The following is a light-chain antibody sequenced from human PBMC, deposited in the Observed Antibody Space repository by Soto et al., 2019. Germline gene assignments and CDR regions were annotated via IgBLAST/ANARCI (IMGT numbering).Light chain of an antibody. V-gene: IGLV2-14*01. Sequence: QSVLTQPASVSGSPGQSITISCTGSSSDVGGFKYVSWYQQHPGKVPKLMIYEVSNRPSGVSDRFSGSKTGNTAYLTISGLQAEDEGDYYCCSHTTSRTVFGGGTKVTVL. CDR2: EVS. J-gene: IGLJ3*02. CDR3: CSHTTSRTV. CDR1: SSDVGGFKY.